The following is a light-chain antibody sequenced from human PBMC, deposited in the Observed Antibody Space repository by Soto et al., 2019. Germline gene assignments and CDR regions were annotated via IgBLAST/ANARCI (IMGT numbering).Light chain of an antibody. J-gene: IGKJ1*01. CDR3: QQYGSSPET. Sequence: EIVMTQSPATLSVSPGERATLSCRASQGVRSNLAWYQQKPGQAPRLLIYGASSRATGIPDRFAGSGSGTDFTLTVSRLEPEDFAVYYCQQYGSSPETFGQGTKVDIK. CDR2: GAS. V-gene: IGKV3-20*01. CDR1: QGVRSN.